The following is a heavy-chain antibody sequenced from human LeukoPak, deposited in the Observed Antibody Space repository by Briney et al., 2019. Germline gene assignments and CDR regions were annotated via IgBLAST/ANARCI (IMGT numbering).Heavy chain of an antibody. CDR3: ARATGIAVASSTYYFDY. CDR2: IYHSGST. J-gene: IGHJ4*02. Sequence: PSETLSLTCAVSGGSISSRNWWSWVRQPPGKGLEWIGEIYHSGSTNYNPSLKTRVTISVDKSKNQFSLKLSSVTAADTAVYYCARATGIAVASSTYYFDYWGQGTLVTVSS. CDR1: GGSISSRNW. V-gene: IGHV4-4*02. D-gene: IGHD6-19*01.